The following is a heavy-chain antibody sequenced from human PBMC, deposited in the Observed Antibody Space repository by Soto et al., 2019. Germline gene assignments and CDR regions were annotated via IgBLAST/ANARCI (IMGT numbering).Heavy chain of an antibody. Sequence: ASVKVSCKASGYTFTNYDFNWVRQATGQGLEWMGWMNPNSGNTGYAQKFQGRVTMTRNTSINTAYMELSSLRSEDTAVYYCATGAEARGRYCSSTSCSDYWGQGTLVTVPQ. V-gene: IGHV1-8*01. CDR2: MNPNSGNT. CDR1: GYTFTNYD. CDR3: ATGAEARGRYCSSTSCSDY. D-gene: IGHD2-2*01. J-gene: IGHJ4*02.